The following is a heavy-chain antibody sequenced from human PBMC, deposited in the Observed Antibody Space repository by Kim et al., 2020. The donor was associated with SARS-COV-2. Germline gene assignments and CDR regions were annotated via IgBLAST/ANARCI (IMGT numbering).Heavy chain of an antibody. J-gene: IGHJ4*02. Sequence: GGSLRLSCAASGFTFSSYEMNWVRQAPGKGLEWVSYISSSGSTIYYADSVKGRFTISRDNAKNSLYLQMNSLRAEDTAVYYCASATYHDYGDYAGQPFDYWGQGTLVTVSS. CDR1: GFTFSSYE. CDR3: ASATYHDYGDYAGQPFDY. V-gene: IGHV3-48*03. CDR2: ISSSGSTI. D-gene: IGHD4-17*01.